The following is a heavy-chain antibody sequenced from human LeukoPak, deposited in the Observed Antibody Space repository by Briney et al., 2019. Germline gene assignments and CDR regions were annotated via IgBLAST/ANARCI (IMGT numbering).Heavy chain of an antibody. V-gene: IGHV1-2*06. CDR3: ASGSYYVLGYFQH. D-gene: IGHD1-26*01. CDR2: INPNSGGT. Sequence: ASVKVSCKASGGTFSSYTISWVRQAPGQGLEWMGRINPNSGGTNYAQKFQGRVTMTRDTSISTAYMELSRLRSDDTAVYYCASGSYYVLGYFQHWGQGTLVTVSS. CDR1: GGTFSSYT. J-gene: IGHJ1*01.